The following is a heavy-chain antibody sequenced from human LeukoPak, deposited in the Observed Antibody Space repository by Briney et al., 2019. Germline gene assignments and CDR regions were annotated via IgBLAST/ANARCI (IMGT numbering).Heavy chain of an antibody. CDR1: GGSISSSSYY. CDR3: AREGTDYYDSSGYFEFDP. D-gene: IGHD3-22*01. J-gene: IGHJ5*02. Sequence: SETLSLTCTVSGGSISSSSYYWGWIRQPPGKGLEWIGSIYYSGSTYYNPSLKSRVTISVDTSKNQFSLKLSSVTAADTAVYYCAREGTDYYDSSGYFEFDPWGQGTLVTVSS. CDR2: IYYSGST. V-gene: IGHV4-39*07.